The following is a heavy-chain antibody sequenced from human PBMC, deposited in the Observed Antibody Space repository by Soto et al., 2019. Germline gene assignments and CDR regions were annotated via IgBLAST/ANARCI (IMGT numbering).Heavy chain of an antibody. D-gene: IGHD2-15*01. CDR3: ATAWSRVAATSHAFDI. CDR1: GYTLTELS. Sequence: VKVSCKVSGYTLTELSMHWVRQAPGKGLEWMGGFDPEDGETIYAQKFQGRVTMTEDTSTDTAYMELSSLRSEDTAVYYCATAWSRVAATSHAFDIWGQGTMVTVSS. V-gene: IGHV1-24*01. J-gene: IGHJ3*02. CDR2: FDPEDGET.